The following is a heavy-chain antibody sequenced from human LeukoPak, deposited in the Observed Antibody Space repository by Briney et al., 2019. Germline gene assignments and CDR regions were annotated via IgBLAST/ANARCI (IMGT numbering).Heavy chain of an antibody. J-gene: IGHJ5*02. V-gene: IGHV3-30*02. D-gene: IGHD3-10*01. CDR1: RFSFSSYG. Sequence: GGSLRLSCAASRFSFSSYGMHWVRQAPGKELEWVAYLQYDRTNVQYADSVRGRFTISRDNSKNILYLQMNSLRAEDTAVYYCARDPGFGELLSNWFDPWGQGTLVTVSS. CDR3: ARDPGFGELLSNWFDP. CDR2: LQYDRTNV.